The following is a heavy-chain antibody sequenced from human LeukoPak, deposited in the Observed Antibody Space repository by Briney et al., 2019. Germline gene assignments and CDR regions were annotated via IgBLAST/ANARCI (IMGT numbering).Heavy chain of an antibody. Sequence: GGSLRLSCAASGFIFSDYYMTWIRQAPGKGLDWLSYISSSGRAIYYADSVKGRFTISRDNAKSSLYLQMNSLRVEDTAVYYCARVLPYDYINRFDRWGQGTLVTVSS. CDR1: GFIFSDYY. CDR3: ARVLPYDYINRFDR. J-gene: IGHJ5*02. D-gene: IGHD4-11*01. V-gene: IGHV3-11*04. CDR2: ISSSGRAI.